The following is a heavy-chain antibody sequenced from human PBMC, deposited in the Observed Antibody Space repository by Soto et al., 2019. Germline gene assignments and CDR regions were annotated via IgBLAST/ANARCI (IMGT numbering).Heavy chain of an antibody. CDR1: GFTFSSYS. V-gene: IGHV3-48*01. CDR3: ARDPPATRHGMDV. Sequence: GGSLRLSCAASGFTFSSYSVNWVRQAPGKGLEWVSYISSGSKTIYYADSVRGRFTISRDNSKNTLYLQMKSLRAEDTAVYYCARDPPATRHGMDVWGQGTTVTVSS. J-gene: IGHJ6*02. CDR2: ISSGSKTI.